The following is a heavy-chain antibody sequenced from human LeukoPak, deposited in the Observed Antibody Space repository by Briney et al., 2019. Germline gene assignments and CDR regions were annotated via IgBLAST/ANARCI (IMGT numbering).Heavy chain of an antibody. D-gene: IGHD2-15*01. CDR3: AKGLKGCSGGSCYYFFDF. Sequence: PGGSLRLSCAASGFAFSNYAMSWVRQAPGKGLEWVSSITGGGGGTYYADSVKGRFTISRDNSKNTLDLQMNSLRAEDTAVYYCAKGLKGCSGGSCYYFFDFWGQGTLVTVSS. V-gene: IGHV3-23*01. CDR2: ITGGGGGT. CDR1: GFAFSNYA. J-gene: IGHJ4*02.